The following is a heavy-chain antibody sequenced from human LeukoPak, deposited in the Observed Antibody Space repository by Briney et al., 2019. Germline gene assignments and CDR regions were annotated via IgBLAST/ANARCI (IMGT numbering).Heavy chain of an antibody. CDR3: ARDSGTTGEVKFDP. V-gene: IGHV4-38-2*02. CDR1: GYSISSGYY. CDR2: IYHSGST. Sequence: SETPSLTCTVSGYSISSGYYWGWIRQPPGKGLEWIGSIYHSGSTYYNPSLKSRVTISVDTSKNQLSLRVRSVTAADTGVYYCARDSGTTGEVKFDPWGQGTLVTVSS. D-gene: IGHD3-10*01. J-gene: IGHJ5*02.